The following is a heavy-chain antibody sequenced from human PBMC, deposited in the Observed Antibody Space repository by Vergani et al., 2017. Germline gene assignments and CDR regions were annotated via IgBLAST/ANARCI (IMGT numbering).Heavy chain of an antibody. CDR3: AREDSSGYYYNDAFDI. V-gene: IGHV1-69*01. J-gene: IGHJ3*02. CDR2: IIPIFGTA. CDR1: GYTFTGYY. Sequence: QVQLVQSGAEVKKPGASVKVSCKASGYTFTGYYMHWVRQAPGQGLEWMGGIIPIFGTANYAQKFQGRVTITADESTSTAYMELSSLRSEDTAVYYCAREDSSGYYYNDAFDIWGQGTMVTVPS. D-gene: IGHD3-22*01.